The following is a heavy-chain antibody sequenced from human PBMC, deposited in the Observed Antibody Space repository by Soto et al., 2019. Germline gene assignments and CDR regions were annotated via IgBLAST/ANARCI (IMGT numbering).Heavy chain of an antibody. V-gene: IGHV3-30*04. J-gene: IGHJ4*02. Sequence: VQLVESGGELVQPGGSLRLSCAASRFTFSNYTMHWVRQAPGKGLEWVALISYDEIDKYFADAVKGRFTISRDNSKNTLYLQMDSLRAEDTAVYYCAGRSGSSDYWGRGTLVTVSS. CDR1: RFTFSNYT. D-gene: IGHD3-10*01. CDR2: ISYDEIDK. CDR3: AGRSGSSDY.